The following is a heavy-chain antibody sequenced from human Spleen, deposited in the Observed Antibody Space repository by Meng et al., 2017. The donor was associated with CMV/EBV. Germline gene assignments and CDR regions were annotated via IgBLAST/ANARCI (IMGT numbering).Heavy chain of an antibody. CDR2: ITASGGST. J-gene: IGHJ4*02. CDR1: GFTFSSFA. V-gene: IGHV3-23*01. CDR3: AKAYSGSWYREYYDY. Sequence: GGFLRLSFAASGFTFSSFAMSWVRQAPGKGLEWYSAITASGGSTYYADSVKGRFTISRDNSKNTLYLQMNSLRAEDTAVYYGAKAYSGSWYREYYDYWGQGTLVTVSS. D-gene: IGHD6-13*01.